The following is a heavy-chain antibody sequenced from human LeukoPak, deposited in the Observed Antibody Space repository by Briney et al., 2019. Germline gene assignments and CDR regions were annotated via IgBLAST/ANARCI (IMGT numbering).Heavy chain of an antibody. CDR1: GFTFSSYG. V-gene: IGHV3-30*02. Sequence: GGSLRLSCAASGFTFSSYGMHWVRQAPGKGLEWVAFIRYDGSNKYYADSVKGRFTISRDNSKNTLYLQTNSLRAEDTAVYYCASPKGYCSGGSCYAEYFQHWGQGTLVTVSS. CDR2: IRYDGSNK. CDR3: ASPKGYCSGGSCYAEYFQH. D-gene: IGHD2-15*01. J-gene: IGHJ1*01.